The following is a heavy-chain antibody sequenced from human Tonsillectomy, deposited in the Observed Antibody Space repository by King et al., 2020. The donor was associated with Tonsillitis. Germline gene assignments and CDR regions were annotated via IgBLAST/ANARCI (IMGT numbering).Heavy chain of an antibody. Sequence: QLQESGPGLVKPSETLSLTCTVSGGSISGYDWSWIRQPAGKGLEWIGQIQTSGRTQSSRTTNYNPSLKSRVTMSVDTSKNQFSLKLTSVSAADTAVYYCAREEVKGTWLFDNWGQGTLVTVSS. J-gene: IGHJ4*02. D-gene: IGHD3-22*01. V-gene: IGHV4-4*07. CDR3: AREEVKGTWLFDN. CDR1: GGSISGYD. CDR2: IQTSGRTQSSRTT.